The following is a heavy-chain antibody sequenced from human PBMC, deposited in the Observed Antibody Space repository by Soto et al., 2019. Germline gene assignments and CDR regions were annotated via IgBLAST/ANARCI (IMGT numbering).Heavy chain of an antibody. CDR1: GFTFGDYA. D-gene: IGHD3-22*01. Sequence: GGSLRLSCTASGFTFGDYAMSWVRQAPGKGLEWVGFIRSKAYGGTTEYAASVKGRFTISRDDSKSIAYLQMNSLKTEDTAVFYRTRTAGYYDSSGYYSGYYYYGMDVWGRGTTVTVSS. CDR2: IRSKAYGGTT. J-gene: IGHJ6*02. CDR3: TRTAGYYDSSGYYSGYYYYGMDV. V-gene: IGHV3-49*04.